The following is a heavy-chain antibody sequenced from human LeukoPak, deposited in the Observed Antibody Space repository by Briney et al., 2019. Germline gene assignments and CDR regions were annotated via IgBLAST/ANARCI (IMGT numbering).Heavy chain of an antibody. CDR2: ISSSASTI. CDR3: ARDRNYYDSSGYHRVDY. D-gene: IGHD3-22*01. V-gene: IGHV3-11*04. Sequence: GGSLRLSCVASGFTFSDYYMTWIRQAPGKGLEWVSYISSSASTIYHADSVKGRFTISRDNAKNSLYLQMNSLRAEDTAVYYCARDRNYYDSSGYHRVDYWGQGTLVTVSS. CDR1: GFTFSDYY. J-gene: IGHJ4*02.